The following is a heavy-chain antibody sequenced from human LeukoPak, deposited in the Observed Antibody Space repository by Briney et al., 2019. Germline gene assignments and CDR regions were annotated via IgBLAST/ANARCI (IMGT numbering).Heavy chain of an antibody. CDR2: IIPIFGTP. Sequence: GASVKVSCKASGGTFSSYAISWVRQAPGQGLEWMGGIIPIFGTPNYAQKFQGRVTITTDESTSTAYMELSSLRSEDTAVYYCARGQSPKRLYYDFWSGPLDAFDIWGQGTMVTVSS. CDR3: ARGQSPKRLYYDFWSGPLDAFDI. J-gene: IGHJ3*02. CDR1: GGTFSSYA. D-gene: IGHD3-3*01. V-gene: IGHV1-69*05.